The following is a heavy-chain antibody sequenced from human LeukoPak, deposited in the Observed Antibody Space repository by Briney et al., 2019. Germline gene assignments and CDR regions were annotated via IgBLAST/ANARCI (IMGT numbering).Heavy chain of an antibody. CDR1: GFTFSTYN. D-gene: IGHD1-26*01. Sequence: GGSLRLSCAASGFTFSTYNMNWVRQAPGKGLEWISYISSSSSPIYYADSVKGRFTISRDNAKNSLYLQMNSLRAEDTAVYYCARALPSPLYSGSYADAFDIWGQGTMVTVSS. V-gene: IGHV3-48*01. CDR2: ISSSSSPI. J-gene: IGHJ3*02. CDR3: ARALPSPLYSGSYADAFDI.